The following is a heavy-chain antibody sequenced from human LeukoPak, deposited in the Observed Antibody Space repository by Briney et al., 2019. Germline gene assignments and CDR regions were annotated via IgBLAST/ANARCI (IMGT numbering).Heavy chain of an antibody. V-gene: IGHV4-61*02. D-gene: IGHD1-26*01. CDR3: ARQFRPTYSGSYSLYFDY. CDR2: IYTSGST. Sequence: SQTLSLTCTVSGGSISSGSYYWSWIRQPAGKGLEWIGRIYTSGSTNYNPSLKSRVTISVDTSKNQFSLKLSSVTAADTAVYYCARQFRPTYSGSYSLYFDYWGQGTLVTVSS. CDR1: GGSISSGSYY. J-gene: IGHJ4*02.